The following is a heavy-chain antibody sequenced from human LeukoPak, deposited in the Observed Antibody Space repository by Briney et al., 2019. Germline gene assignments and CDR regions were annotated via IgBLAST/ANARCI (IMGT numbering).Heavy chain of an antibody. V-gene: IGHV4-38-2*01. Sequence: SQTLSLTCAVSGYSISSGYYWGWVRQPPEKGLEWIGSTYHGGNSYYNPSLRSRVTISVVTSKNQFFLKVSSVTAADTAVYYCARRAGSGWPTFDYWGQGTLVTVSS. J-gene: IGHJ4*02. D-gene: IGHD6-19*01. CDR3: ARRAGSGWPTFDY. CDR2: TYHGGNS. CDR1: GYSISSGYY.